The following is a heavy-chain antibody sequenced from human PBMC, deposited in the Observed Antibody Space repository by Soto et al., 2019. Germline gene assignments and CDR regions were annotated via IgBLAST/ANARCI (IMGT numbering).Heavy chain of an antibody. CDR3: AKDRSIVYDILTGYFFDY. CDR1: GFTFSSYG. CDR2: ISYDGSNK. V-gene: IGHV3-30*18. J-gene: IGHJ4*02. Sequence: GGSLRLSCAASGFTFSSYGMHWVRQAPGKGLEWVAVISYDGSNKYYADSVKGRFTISRDNSKNTLYLQMNSLRAEDTAVYYCAKDRSIVYDILTGYFFDYWGQGTLVTVSS. D-gene: IGHD3-9*01.